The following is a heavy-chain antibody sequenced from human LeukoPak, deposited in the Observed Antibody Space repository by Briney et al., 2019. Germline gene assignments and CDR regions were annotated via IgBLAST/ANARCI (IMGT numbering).Heavy chain of an antibody. D-gene: IGHD3-22*01. CDR3: AKEEDSSGYYYGAFDI. J-gene: IGHJ3*02. CDR1: GFTFSSYG. CDR2: ISYDGSNK. Sequence: PGRSLRLSCAASGFTFSSYGMHWVRQAPGKGLEWVAVISYDGSNKYYADSVKGRFTISRDNSKNTLYLQMNSLRAEDTAVYYCAKEEDSSGYYYGAFDIWGQGTMVTVSS. V-gene: IGHV3-30*18.